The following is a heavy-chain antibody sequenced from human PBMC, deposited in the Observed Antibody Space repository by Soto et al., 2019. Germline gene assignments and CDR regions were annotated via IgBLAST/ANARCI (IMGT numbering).Heavy chain of an antibody. J-gene: IGHJ4*02. Sequence: GGSLRLSCTASGFTNSAMTWIRQAPGKGLEWVSSISFSGGDTYYADFVKGRFTISRGNSKNTLSLQMDSLRAEDTAVYYCAKETFYYDPSGNYHAYYFDYWGQGTLVTVSS. V-gene: IGHV3-23*01. CDR2: ISFSGGDT. CDR3: AKETFYYDPSGNYHAYYFDY. CDR1: GFTNSA. D-gene: IGHD3-22*01.